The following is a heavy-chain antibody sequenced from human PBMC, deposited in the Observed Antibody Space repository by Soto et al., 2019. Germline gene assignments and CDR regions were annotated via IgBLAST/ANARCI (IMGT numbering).Heavy chain of an antibody. CDR1: GFTFSDYS. D-gene: IGHD3-22*01. Sequence: GGSLRLSCAASGFTFSDYSIDWVRQAPGKGLEWVSSISRDSTYIYYAVSLKGRFTISRDNAKNSLYLQMNGLRAEDTAIYYCARVWEIYDNSGHYYYGVDVWGQGTTVTVSS. V-gene: IGHV3-21*01. CDR2: ISRDSTYI. J-gene: IGHJ6*02. CDR3: ARVWEIYDNSGHYYYGVDV.